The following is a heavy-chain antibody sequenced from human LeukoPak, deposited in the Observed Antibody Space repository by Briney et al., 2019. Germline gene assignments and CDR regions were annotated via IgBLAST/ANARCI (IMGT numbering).Heavy chain of an antibody. J-gene: IGHJ4*02. Sequence: QPGGSLRLSCAASGFTFSSYSMNWVRQAPGKGLEWVSYISSSSSTIYYADSVKGRFTISRDNAKNSLYLQMNSLRAEDTAVYYCAKDGRYHGSGSYYGDYWGQGTLVTVSS. CDR1: GFTFSSYS. D-gene: IGHD3-10*01. CDR3: AKDGRYHGSGSYYGDY. V-gene: IGHV3-48*04. CDR2: ISSSSSTI.